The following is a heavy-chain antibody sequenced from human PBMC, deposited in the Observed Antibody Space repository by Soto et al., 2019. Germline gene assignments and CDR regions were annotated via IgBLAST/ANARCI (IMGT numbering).Heavy chain of an antibody. Sequence: ASVKVSCKASGYTFTSYGISWVRQAPGQGLEWMGWINAGNGNTKYAQKFQGRVTITRDTSASTAYMELSSLRSEDTAVYYCARDVTRFSSWPHPGDYWGQGTLVTVSS. CDR1: GYTFTSYG. CDR2: INAGNGNT. J-gene: IGHJ4*02. V-gene: IGHV1-18*01. CDR3: ARDVTRFSSWPHPGDY. D-gene: IGHD6-13*01.